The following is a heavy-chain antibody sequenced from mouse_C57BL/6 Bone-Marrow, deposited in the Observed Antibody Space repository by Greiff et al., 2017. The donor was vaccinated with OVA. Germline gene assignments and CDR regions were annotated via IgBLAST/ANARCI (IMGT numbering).Heavy chain of an antibody. D-gene: IGHD1-1*01. V-gene: IGHV1-64*01. Sequence: QVQLQQPGAELVKPGASVKLSCKASGYTFTSYWMHWVKQRPGQGLEWIGMIHPNSGSTNYNEKFKSKATLTVDKSSSTAYMQLSSLTSEDSAVYYGARSGGSSYPYYFDYWGQGTTLTVSA. CDR2: IHPNSGST. CDR1: GYTFTSYW. J-gene: IGHJ2*01. CDR3: ARSGGSSYPYYFDY.